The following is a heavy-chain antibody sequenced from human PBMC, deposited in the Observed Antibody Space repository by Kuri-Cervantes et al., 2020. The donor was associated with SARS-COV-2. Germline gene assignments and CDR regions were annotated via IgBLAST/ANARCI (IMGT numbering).Heavy chain of an antibody. J-gene: IGHJ4*02. CDR3: ARDSGSSSGFDY. CDR1: GFTFSDYY. D-gene: IGHD6-6*01. Sequence: GESLKISCAASGFTFSDYYMSWIRQAPGKGLEWVSYISSSSSYTNYADAVKGRFTVSRDNAKNSLYLQMNSLRAEDTAVYYCARDSGSSSGFDYWGQGTLVTVSS. V-gene: IGHV3-11*05. CDR2: ISSSSSYT.